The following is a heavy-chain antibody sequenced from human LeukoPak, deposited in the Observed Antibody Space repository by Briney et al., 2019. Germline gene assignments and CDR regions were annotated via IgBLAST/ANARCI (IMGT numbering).Heavy chain of an antibody. CDR3: AKDGSLWFGEFPLYYFDY. D-gene: IGHD3-10*01. CDR2: ISYDGNNK. J-gene: IGHJ4*02. CDR1: GFTFSNYA. V-gene: IGHV3-30*18. Sequence: GGSLRLSCAASGFTFSNYAMHWVRQAPGKGLEWVAVISYDGNNKVYADSVKGRFTISRDNSKNTLYLQMNSLRAEDTAVYYCAKDGSLWFGEFPLYYFDYWGQGTLVTVSS.